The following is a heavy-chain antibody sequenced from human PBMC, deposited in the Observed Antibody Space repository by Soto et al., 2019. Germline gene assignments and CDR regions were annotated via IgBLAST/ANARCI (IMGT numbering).Heavy chain of an antibody. CDR2: ISSSSSTI. CDR1: GFTFSSYS. D-gene: IGHD4-17*01. J-gene: IGHJ6*03. CDR3: AIDYGDYVYYYYYMDV. V-gene: IGHV3-48*01. Sequence: EVQLVESGGGLVQPGGSLRLSCAASGFTFSSYSMNWVRQAPGKGLEWVSYISSSSSTIYYEDSVKGRFTISRDNAKNSLYLQMNSLRAEDTAVYYCAIDYGDYVYYYYYMDVCGKGTTVNVSS.